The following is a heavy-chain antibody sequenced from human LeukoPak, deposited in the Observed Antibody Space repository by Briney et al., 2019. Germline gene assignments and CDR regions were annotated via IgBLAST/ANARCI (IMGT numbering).Heavy chain of an antibody. CDR3: ARGRGWSTGCWFDP. J-gene: IGHJ5*02. CDR1: GGSISSGCYY. Sequence: PSETLSLTCTVSGGSISSGCYYWSWIRQHPGKGLEWIGYIYYSGSTYYNPSLKSRVAISVDTSKNQFSLKLSSVTAADTAIYYCARGRGWSTGCWFDPWGQGTLVTVSS. CDR2: IYYSGST. D-gene: IGHD1-26*01. V-gene: IGHV4-30-4*08.